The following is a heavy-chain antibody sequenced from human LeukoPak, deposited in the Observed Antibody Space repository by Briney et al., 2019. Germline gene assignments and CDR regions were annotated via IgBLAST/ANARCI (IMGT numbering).Heavy chain of an antibody. CDR2: IKQDGSQK. V-gene: IGHV3-7*05. CDR1: GFTFSSYW. D-gene: IGHD3-10*01. J-gene: IGHJ1*01. CDR3: AKEPSKPSVETYDGYGFFQN. Sequence: GGSLRLSCAASGFTFSSYWMSWVRQAPGKGLEWVANIKQDGSQKYYVDSVKGRFTISRDNAKNSLYLQMNSLRAEDTAVYYCAKEPSKPSVETYDGYGFFQNWGQGTLVTVSS.